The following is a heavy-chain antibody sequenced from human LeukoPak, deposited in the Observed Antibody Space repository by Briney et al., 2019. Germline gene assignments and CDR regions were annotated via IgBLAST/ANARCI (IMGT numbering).Heavy chain of an antibody. D-gene: IGHD6-13*01. CDR2: ISGGSIYI. J-gene: IGHJ6*03. CDR1: GFTFSNHG. CDR3: ASDKTAQLDNYYYYMDV. Sequence: GGSLRLSCAASGFTFSNHGMNWVRQAPGKGLKWVSSISGGSIYIYYADSVKGRFTISRDNGKNSLYLQMNSLRAEDTAVYYCASDKTAQLDNYYYYMDVWGKGTTVTVSS. V-gene: IGHV3-21*06.